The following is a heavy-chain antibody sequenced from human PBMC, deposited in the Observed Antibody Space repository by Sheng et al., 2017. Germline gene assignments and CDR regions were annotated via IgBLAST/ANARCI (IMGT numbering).Heavy chain of an antibody. CDR2: IKPDYGTP. D-gene: IGHD2-15*01. J-gene: IGHJ1*01. CDR3: AREGGGRRHGYFLH. V-gene: IGHV1-69*13. CDR1: GGTFSSST. Sequence: VQLVQSGAEVKKAGASVKVSCKASGGTFSSSTFSWLRQAPGRGLEWMGGIKPDYGTPQYVQKFQGRVMIVADESTRTAYMELSSLRSEDTAIYYCAREGGGRRHGYFLHWGQGTLVTVSS.